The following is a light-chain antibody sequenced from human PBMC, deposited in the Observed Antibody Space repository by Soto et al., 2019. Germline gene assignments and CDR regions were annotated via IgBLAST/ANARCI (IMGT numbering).Light chain of an antibody. CDR3: QQSGISPT. V-gene: IGKV3-20*01. CDR1: QSVRRRY. J-gene: IGKJ1*01. CDR2: DAT. Sequence: EFAVTQSPGNLSLSLGERPTLSCRSSQSVRRRYLAWYQQQPGQALARLIYDATSRPGGIPVRLIGSGCGTDFTLSISRLEPEDFAVYDCQQSGISPTVGRGTKVEIK.